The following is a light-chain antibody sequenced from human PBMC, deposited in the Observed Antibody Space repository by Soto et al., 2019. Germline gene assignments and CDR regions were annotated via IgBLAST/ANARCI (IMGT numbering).Light chain of an antibody. CDR3: SSYTSSRTLV. J-gene: IGLJ1*01. V-gene: IGLV2-14*01. Sequence: QSVLNQPASVSGSPGQSISISCTGTSSDGGGYNYVSWYQQHPGKAPKLMIYEVSTRPSGVSNRSSGSKSGNTASLTISRLQAEDEADYYCSSYTSSRTLVFGTATKVTVL. CDR1: SSDGGGYNY. CDR2: EVS.